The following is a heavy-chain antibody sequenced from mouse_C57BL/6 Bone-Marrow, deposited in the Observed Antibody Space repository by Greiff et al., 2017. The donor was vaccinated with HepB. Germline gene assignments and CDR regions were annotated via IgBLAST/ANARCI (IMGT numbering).Heavy chain of an antibody. D-gene: IGHD2-2*01. Sequence: EADGVDFSRYWMSWVRRAPGKGLEWIGEINPDSSTINYAPSLKDKFIISRDNAKNTLYLQMSKVRSEDTALYYCASLGYAWFAYWGQGTLVTVSA. CDR1: GVDFSRYW. CDR2: INPDSSTI. CDR3: ASLGYAWFAY. J-gene: IGHJ3*01. V-gene: IGHV4-1*01.